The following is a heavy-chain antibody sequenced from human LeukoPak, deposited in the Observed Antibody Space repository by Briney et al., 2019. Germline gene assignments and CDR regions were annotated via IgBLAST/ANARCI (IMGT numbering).Heavy chain of an antibody. Sequence: ASVKVSFKSSGYTFTDYYMHWVRQAPAQGLEWMGCINPNSGGTKYPKKFQGRVTMNRDTSVTTASMELSRLRPDDTAVYYWARTSRDSTTWNFDYWGQGTLVTVSS. CDR3: ARTSRDSTTWNFDY. D-gene: IGHD6-13*01. CDR1: GYTFTDYY. J-gene: IGHJ4*02. CDR2: INPNSGGT. V-gene: IGHV1-2*02.